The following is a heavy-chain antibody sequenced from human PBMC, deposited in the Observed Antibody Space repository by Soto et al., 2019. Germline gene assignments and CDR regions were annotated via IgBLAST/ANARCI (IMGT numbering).Heavy chain of an antibody. V-gene: IGHV1-58*01. CDR1: GFTFTSSA. D-gene: IGHD3-9*01. J-gene: IGHJ4*02. Sequence: SVKVSCKASGFTFTSSAVQWLRQARGQRLEWIGWIVVGSGNTNYAQKFQERVTITRDMSTSTAYMELSSLRSEDTAVYYCAADVLRYFDWLPLGYWGQGTLVTVSS. CDR2: IVVGSGNT. CDR3: AADVLRYFDWLPLGY.